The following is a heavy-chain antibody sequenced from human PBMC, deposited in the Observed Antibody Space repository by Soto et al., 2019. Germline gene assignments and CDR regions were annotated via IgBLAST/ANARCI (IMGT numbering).Heavy chain of an antibody. CDR2: IGVAGDT. CDR3: VRDRYYGSGSLFEN. V-gene: IGHV3-13*01. Sequence: GSLRLSCAASVFVFSDHDMHWVLQVPGKGLEWVSEIGVAGDTYYPDSVKGRFTISRENARKTLYLQMTSLRVGDTATYYCVRDRYYGSGSLFENWGQGTLVTAPQ. CDR1: VFVFSDHD. D-gene: IGHD3-10*01. J-gene: IGHJ4*02.